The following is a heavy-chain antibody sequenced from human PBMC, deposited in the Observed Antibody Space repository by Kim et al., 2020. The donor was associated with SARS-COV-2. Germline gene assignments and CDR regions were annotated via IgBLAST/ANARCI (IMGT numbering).Heavy chain of an antibody. D-gene: IGHD3-10*01. V-gene: IGHV3-74*01. J-gene: IGHJ4*02. CDR2: DGSST. Sequence: DGSSTSYADSVKGRFTISRDNAKNTLYLQMNSLRAEDTAVYYCARGPRGDWGQGTLVTVSS. CDR3: ARGPRGD.